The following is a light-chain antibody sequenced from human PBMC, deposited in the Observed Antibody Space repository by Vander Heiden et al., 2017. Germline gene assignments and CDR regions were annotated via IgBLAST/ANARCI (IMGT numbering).Light chain of an antibody. V-gene: IGLV3-25*03. Sequence: SYELTPPPSVSVSPGQTARITCPGDALPKQYAYWYQQKPGQAPVLVIYKDSERPSGIPERFSGSSSGTTVTLTISGVQAEDEADYYSQSADSSGNLVVFGGGTKLTVL. J-gene: IGLJ2*01. CDR3: QSADSSGNLVV. CDR2: KDS. CDR1: ALPKQY.